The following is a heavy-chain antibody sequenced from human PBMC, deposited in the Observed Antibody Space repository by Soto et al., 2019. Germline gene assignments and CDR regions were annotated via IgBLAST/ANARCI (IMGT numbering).Heavy chain of an antibody. J-gene: IGHJ4*02. V-gene: IGHV1-18*01. CDR3: ARVGGSYYFDY. D-gene: IGHD1-26*01. CDR2: ISAANGDT. CDR1: GYTFTSYG. Sequence: ASVKVSCKASGYTFTSYGIHWVRQAPGQRLEWMGWISAANGDTKYSPKPQGRVTITTDTSTSTAYMELRSLRSDDTAVYYCARVGGSYYFDYWSQGTLVTVSS.